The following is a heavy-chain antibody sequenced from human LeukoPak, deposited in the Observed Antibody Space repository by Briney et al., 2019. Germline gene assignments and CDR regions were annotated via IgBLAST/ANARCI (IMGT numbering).Heavy chain of an antibody. CDR3: ARSPLGELTKIDY. Sequence: GGSLRLSCAASGFTFSSYSMNWVRQAPGKGLEWVSSISSSSSYIYYAASVKGRFTLSRDNANNSLYLQMNSLRAEDTAVYYCARSPLGELTKIDYWGQGTLVTVSS. V-gene: IGHV3-21*01. D-gene: IGHD3-16*01. CDR1: GFTFSSYS. CDR2: ISSSSSYI. J-gene: IGHJ4*02.